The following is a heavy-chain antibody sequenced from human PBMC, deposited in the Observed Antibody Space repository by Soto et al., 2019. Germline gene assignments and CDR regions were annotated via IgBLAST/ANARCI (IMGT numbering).Heavy chain of an antibody. J-gene: IGHJ3*02. CDR2: IIPILGIA. D-gene: IGHD6-19*01. CDR1: GGTFSSYT. CDR3: ASITVAGVDAFGI. V-gene: IGHV1-69*02. Sequence: QVQLVQSGAEVKKPGSSVKVSCKASGGTFSSYTISWVRQAPGQGLEWMGRIIPILGIANYAQKFQGRVTITAGKATSTGYMELSSLRSEDTAVYYCASITVAGVDAFGIWGQGTMVTVSS.